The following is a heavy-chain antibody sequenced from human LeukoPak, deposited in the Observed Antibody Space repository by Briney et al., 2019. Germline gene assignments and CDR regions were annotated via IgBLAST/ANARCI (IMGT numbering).Heavy chain of an antibody. CDR3: AKDNSLGFGELDY. D-gene: IGHD3-10*01. V-gene: IGHV3-43D*03. CDR2: ISWDGGST. CDR1: GFTFDDYA. Sequence: GGSLRLSCAASGFTFDDYAMHWVRQAPGKGLEGVSLISWDGGSTYYADSVKGRFTISRDNSKNSLYLQMNSLRAEDTALYYCAKDNSLGFGELDYWGQGTLVTVSS. J-gene: IGHJ4*02.